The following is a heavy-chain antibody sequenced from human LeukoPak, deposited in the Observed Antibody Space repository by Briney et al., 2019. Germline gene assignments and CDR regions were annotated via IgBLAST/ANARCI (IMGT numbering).Heavy chain of an antibody. J-gene: IGHJ3*02. CDR3: ASGVGEFFPDAFNI. V-gene: IGHV4-4*02. CDR2: VHLNGRT. CDR1: GRSISSTNW. D-gene: IGHD3-10*01. Sequence: WDTLSLTCGVSGRSISSTNWWTWLRPPPGKGLEGIGEVHLNGRTNDNPSLRSRLTMSVDLSENHISLKLASVTAADTAVYYCASGVGEFFPDAFNIWGQGTMVGVFS.